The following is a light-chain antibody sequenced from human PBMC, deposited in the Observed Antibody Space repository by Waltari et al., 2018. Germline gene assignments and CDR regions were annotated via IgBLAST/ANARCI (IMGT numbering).Light chain of an antibody. J-gene: IGLJ2*01. CDR3: AAWDDNLRGV. CDR2: HNN. V-gene: IGLV1-47*01. CDR1: YSNIGRNY. Sequence: QSVLTQPPSASGTPGQRVTISCSGSYSNIGRNYVYWYQQLPGTAPKPHIFHNNHRPSGVPYLFSGSKSGTSATLAISGLRSEDESDYYCAAWDDNLRGVFGGGTRLAVL.